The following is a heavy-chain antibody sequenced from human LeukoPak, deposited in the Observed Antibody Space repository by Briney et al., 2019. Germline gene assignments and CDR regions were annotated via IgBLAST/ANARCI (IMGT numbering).Heavy chain of an antibody. D-gene: IGHD3-22*01. Sequence: ASVKVSCKASGYSFTNNYMQWMRQAPGQGLEWMGIINPSGGSTSYAQKFQGRVTMTRDTSTSTVYMYLSSLSSEDTAVYYCARDPVLLTRITMIVVASGWFDPWGQGTLVTVSS. J-gene: IGHJ5*02. CDR3: ARDPVLLTRITMIVVASGWFDP. V-gene: IGHV1-46*01. CDR2: INPSGGST. CDR1: GYSFTNNY.